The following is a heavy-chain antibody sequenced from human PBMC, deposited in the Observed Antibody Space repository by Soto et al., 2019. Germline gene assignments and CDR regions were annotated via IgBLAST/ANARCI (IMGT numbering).Heavy chain of an antibody. Sequence: GASVKVSCKTSGYHFTRYYIHWVRQAPGKGLEWMGIINPTGGRATYAQKFQGRVSMTRDTSTTTVYMELTGLKSEDTAVYFCSRDRCSSNSCHTDYWGQGTLVTVSS. CDR3: SRDRCSSNSCHTDY. CDR2: INPTGGRA. V-gene: IGHV1-46*03. D-gene: IGHD2-2*01. CDR1: GYHFTRYY. J-gene: IGHJ4*02.